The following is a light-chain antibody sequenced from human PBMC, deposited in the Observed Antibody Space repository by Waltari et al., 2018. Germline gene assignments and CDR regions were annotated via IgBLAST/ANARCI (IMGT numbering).Light chain of an antibody. Sequence: AIQMTQSPSSLSASAGDRVIITCRASQDITNDLGWYQQKPGNAPKLLIYAASTLQSGVPSRFSGSGSGTDFTLTINSLQPEDFATYYCLQDYNYPFTFGPGTKVDIK. J-gene: IGKJ3*01. CDR2: AAS. CDR3: LQDYNYPFT. CDR1: QDITND. V-gene: IGKV1-6*01.